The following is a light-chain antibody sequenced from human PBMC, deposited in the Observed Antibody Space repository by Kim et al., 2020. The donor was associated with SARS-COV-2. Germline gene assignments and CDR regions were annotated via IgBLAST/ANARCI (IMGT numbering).Light chain of an antibody. CDR2: EDN. J-gene: IGLJ3*02. CDR3: GTFDDSLRAQV. Sequence: GQKVSIPCSGGRANIGNNYVCWYQQVPGTAPKLLIYEDNKRPSGVPERFSGSKSGTSAPLGITGLRTEDEADYYWGTFDDSLRAQVFGGGTKVTVL. CDR1: RANIGNNY. V-gene: IGLV1-51*02.